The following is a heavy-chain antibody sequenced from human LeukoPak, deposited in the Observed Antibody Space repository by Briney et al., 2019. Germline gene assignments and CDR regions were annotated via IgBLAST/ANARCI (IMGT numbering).Heavy chain of an antibody. CDR3: ARDRSTTVTTPDAFDI. J-gene: IGHJ3*02. CDR2: ISSSSSYI. V-gene: IGHV3-21*01. D-gene: IGHD4-17*01. CDR1: GFTFNTYW. Sequence: GGSLRLSCAASGFTFNTYWMTWVRQAPGKGLEWVSSISSSSSYIYYADSVKGRFTISRDNAKNSLYLQMNSLRAEDTAVYYCARDRSTTVTTPDAFDIWGQGTMVTVSS.